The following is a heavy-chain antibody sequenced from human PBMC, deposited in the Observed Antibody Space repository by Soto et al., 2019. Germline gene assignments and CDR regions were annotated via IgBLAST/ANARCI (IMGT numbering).Heavy chain of an antibody. J-gene: IGHJ3*01. V-gene: IGHV3-33*01. CDR1: GFTFGRHG. D-gene: IGHD1-26*01. CDR3: ARDGHYLAPYGFDF. Sequence: QVQLVESGGGVVQPGTSLRLSCVASGFTFGRHGIHWVRQAPGKGLEWVAFIWYDGSNKDYADSVKGRFTISRDNSKNTVFLQMNSLRVEDTAVYNCARDGHYLAPYGFDFWGQGTMVTVSS. CDR2: IWYDGSNK.